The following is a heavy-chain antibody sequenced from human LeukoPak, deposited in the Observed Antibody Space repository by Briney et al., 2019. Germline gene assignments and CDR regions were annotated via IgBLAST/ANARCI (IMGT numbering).Heavy chain of an antibody. CDR2: INPNSGGT. J-gene: IGHJ4*02. CDR3: ARDPPGVRYGRPIFDF. V-gene: IGHV1-2*02. CDR1: GYTFTNHY. Sequence: GASVKVSCKASGYTFTNHYMHWVRQAPGQGLEWMGWINPNSGGTNYAQKFQGRVTMTRDKSISTAYMELYSLRSDDTAVYYCARDPPGVRYGRPIFDFWGQGTLVTVSS. D-gene: IGHD2-8*01.